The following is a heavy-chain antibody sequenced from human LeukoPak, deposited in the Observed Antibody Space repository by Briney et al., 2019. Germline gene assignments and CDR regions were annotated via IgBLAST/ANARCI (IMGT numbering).Heavy chain of an antibody. D-gene: IGHD6-25*01. J-gene: IGHJ3*02. Sequence: GGSLRLSCAASGFTFSSYSMNWVRQAPGKGLEWVSSISSSSYIYYADSVKGRFTISRDNAKNSLYLQMNSLRAEDTAVYYRARSRLSGAFDIWGQGTMVTVSS. CDR2: ISSSSYI. CDR1: GFTFSSYS. V-gene: IGHV3-21*01. CDR3: ARSRLSGAFDI.